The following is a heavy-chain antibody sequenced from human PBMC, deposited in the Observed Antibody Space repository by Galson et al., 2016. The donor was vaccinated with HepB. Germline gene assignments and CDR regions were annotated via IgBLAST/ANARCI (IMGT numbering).Heavy chain of an antibody. J-gene: IGHJ4*02. CDR1: GASITKGIYC. CDR3: ARERKDNGWYYFDY. CDR2: IYVSGST. D-gene: IGHD6-19*01. Sequence: TLSLTCIVSGASITKGIYCWTWIRQPAGKGLEWIGRIYVSGSTNYNPSLKSRVTVSFDTSKNHFSLSLNSVTAADTAIYYCARERKDNGWYYFDYWGQGTPLTVSS. V-gene: IGHV4-61*02.